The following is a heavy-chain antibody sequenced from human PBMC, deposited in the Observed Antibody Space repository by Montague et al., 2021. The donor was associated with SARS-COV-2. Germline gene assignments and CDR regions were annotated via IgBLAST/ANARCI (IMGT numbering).Heavy chain of an antibody. CDR3: ARLRDGVVPSPILGVGPYYSYYYMDV. V-gene: IGHV4-34*01. CDR1: GTSFSSYY. CDR2: IHHGGST. J-gene: IGHJ6*03. D-gene: IGHD3-10*01. Sequence: SETLSLTCAVHGTSFSSYYWNWIRQPPGKGLEWIGEIHHGGSTKYNPSLKSRLTISADTSKNQFSLKLTSVAAADTAVYYCARLRDGVVPSPILGVGPYYSYYYMDVWGRGTTVTVSS.